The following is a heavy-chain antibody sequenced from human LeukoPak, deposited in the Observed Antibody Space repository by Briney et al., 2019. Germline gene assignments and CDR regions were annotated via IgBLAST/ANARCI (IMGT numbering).Heavy chain of an antibody. CDR2: ISSSGSTI. CDR3: ARGLCDSSGRSYYFDY. J-gene: IGHJ4*02. Sequence: GGSLRLSCAASGFTFSDYYMSWIRQAPGKGLEWVSYISSSGSTIYYADSVKGRFTISRDNAKNSLYLQMNSLRAEDTAVYYCARGLCDSSGRSYYFDYWGQGTLVTVSP. D-gene: IGHD3-22*01. V-gene: IGHV3-11*04. CDR1: GFTFSDYY.